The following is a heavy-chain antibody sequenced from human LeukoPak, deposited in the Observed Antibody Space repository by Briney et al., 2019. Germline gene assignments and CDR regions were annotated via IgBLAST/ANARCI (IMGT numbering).Heavy chain of an antibody. CDR2: TSAYNGNT. D-gene: IGHD3-10*01. V-gene: IGHV1-18*01. CDR1: GYTFTSYG. J-gene: IGHJ4*02. CDR3: ARDLNRRFGELLPLY. Sequence: ASVKVSCKASGYTFTSYGISWVRQAPGQGLEWMGWTSAYNGNTNYTQKLQGRVTMTTDTSTSTAYMELRSLRSDDTAVYYCARDLNRRFGELLPLYWGQGTLVTVSS.